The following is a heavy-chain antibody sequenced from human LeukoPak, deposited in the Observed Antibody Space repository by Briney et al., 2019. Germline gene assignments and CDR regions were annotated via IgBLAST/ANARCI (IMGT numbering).Heavy chain of an antibody. D-gene: IGHD3-3*01. CDR3: ARGLVFGVDTDYYYYGMDV. V-gene: IGHV1-69*13. J-gene: IGHJ6*02. CDR2: IIPIFGTA. Sequence: SVKVSCKASGGTFISYAISWVRQAPGQGPEWMGGIIPIFGTANYAQKFQGRVTITADESTSTAYMELSSLRSEDTAVYYCARGLVFGVDTDYYYYGMDVWGQGTTVTVSS. CDR1: GGTFISYA.